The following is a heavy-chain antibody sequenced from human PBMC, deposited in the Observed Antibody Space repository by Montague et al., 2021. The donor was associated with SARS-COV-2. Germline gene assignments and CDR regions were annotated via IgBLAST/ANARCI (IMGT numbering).Heavy chain of an antibody. Sequence: SETLSLTCTVSGFSIGSGDYWGWIRQPPGKGLEWIGSIYYSGTTYYNPSLQSRLTMSIDTSTNQFSLRLTSVTAADTAVFFCVRAMAGGLRNVFDIWGQGATVTVSS. CDR1: GFSIGSGDY. CDR3: VRAMAGGLRNVFDI. CDR2: IYYSGTT. D-gene: IGHD2-8*01. V-gene: IGHV4-38-2*02. J-gene: IGHJ3*02.